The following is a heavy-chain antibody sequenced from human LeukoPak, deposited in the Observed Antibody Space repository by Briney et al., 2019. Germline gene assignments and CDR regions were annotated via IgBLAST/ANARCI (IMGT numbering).Heavy chain of an antibody. CDR2: ISSSSSYI. D-gene: IGHD3-22*01. J-gene: IGHJ4*02. V-gene: IGHV3-21*01. CDR3: ARNLYYYDSSGYYYY. CDR1: GFTFSSYS. Sequence: GGSLRLSCAASGFTFSSYSMNWVRQAPGKGLEWVSSISSSSSYIYYADSVKGRFTISRDTAKNSLYLQMNSLRAEDTAVYYCARNLYYYDSSGYYYYWGQGTLVTVSS.